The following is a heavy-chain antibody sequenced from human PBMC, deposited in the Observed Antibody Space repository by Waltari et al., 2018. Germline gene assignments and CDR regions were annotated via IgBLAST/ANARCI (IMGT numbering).Heavy chain of an antibody. J-gene: IGHJ4*02. Sequence: EVQLVQSGAEVKKPGESLKISCKGSGYSFTSYWIGWVRQMPRKGLEWMGIIYPGDSDTRYSPSFQGQVTISADKSISTAYLQWSSLKASDTAMYYCARHPSTYYDFWSGPDYWGQGTLVTVSS. V-gene: IGHV5-51*01. D-gene: IGHD3-3*01. CDR1: GYSFTSYW. CDR2: IYPGDSDT. CDR3: ARHPSTYYDFWSGPDY.